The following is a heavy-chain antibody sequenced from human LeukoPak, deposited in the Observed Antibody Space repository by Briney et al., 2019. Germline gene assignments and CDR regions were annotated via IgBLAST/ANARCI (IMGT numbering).Heavy chain of an antibody. CDR1: GGSFSGYY. J-gene: IGHJ4*02. D-gene: IGHD3-3*01. CDR2: INHSGST. V-gene: IGHV4-34*01. CDR3: ARGYYDFWSGYSSYFDY. Sequence: SEALSLTCAVYGGSFSGYYWSWIRQPPGKGLEWIGEINHSGSTNYNPSLKSRVTISVDTSKNQFSLKLSSVTAADTAVYYCARGYYDFWSGYSSYFDYWGQGTLVTVSS.